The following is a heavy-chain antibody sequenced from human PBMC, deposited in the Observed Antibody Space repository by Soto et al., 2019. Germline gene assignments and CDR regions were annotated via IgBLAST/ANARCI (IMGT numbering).Heavy chain of an antibody. J-gene: IGHJ4*02. Sequence: TLSLTCSVAGSSISTVVHYWTWIRQPPGTGLEWIGSIYHTGSTYYSKSLRSRLTMSVDTSKSQFSLRLSSVTAADTAVYYCARATGTLRSRNCDYWGQGSLVTVS. V-gene: IGHV4-31*03. CDR3: ARATGTLRSRNCDY. CDR2: IYHTGST. CDR1: GSSISTVVHY. D-gene: IGHD1-1*01.